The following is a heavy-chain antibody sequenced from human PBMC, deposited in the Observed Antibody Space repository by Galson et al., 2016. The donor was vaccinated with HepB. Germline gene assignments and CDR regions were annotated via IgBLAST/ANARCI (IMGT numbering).Heavy chain of an antibody. CDR1: GFTFHDHA. J-gene: IGHJ4*02. CDR2: ISWNSRNI. D-gene: IGHD4-17*01. Sequence: SLRLSCAASGFTFHDHAMHWARQTPGKGLEWVSGISWNSRNIGYADSVKGRLTISRDNAKNSVFLQMNSLRPEDTALYYCAKDGGEDWTTAKPDYWGQGTLVTVSS. V-gene: IGHV3-9*01. CDR3: AKDGGEDWTTAKPDY.